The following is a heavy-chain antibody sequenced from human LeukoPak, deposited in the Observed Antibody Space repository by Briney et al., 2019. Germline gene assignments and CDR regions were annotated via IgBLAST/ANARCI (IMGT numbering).Heavy chain of an antibody. CDR2: IHSGGTT. J-gene: IGHJ4*02. CDR3: ARERRYCSGDNCYSGLDY. D-gene: IGHD2-15*01. CDR1: GFTVSSNY. V-gene: IGHV3-53*01. Sequence: GGSLRLSCAVSGFTVSSNYMSRVRQAPGKGLEWVSLIHSGGTTDYADSAKDRFTISRDYSKNTVNLQINSLRAEDTAVYYCARERRYCSGDNCYSGLDYWGQGTLVTVSS.